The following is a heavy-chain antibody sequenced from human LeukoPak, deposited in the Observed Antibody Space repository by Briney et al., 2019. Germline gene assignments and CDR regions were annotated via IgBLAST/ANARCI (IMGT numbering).Heavy chain of an antibody. J-gene: IGHJ4*02. D-gene: IGHD2/OR15-2a*01. CDR2: IKEDGSEK. Sequence: GGSLRLSCAAPGFSFSGYWMTWVRQAPGKGLEWVANIKEDGSEKYYADFVKGRFTISRDNAKNSLDLQMNSLRAEDTAVYYCARRGSTDYWGQGTLVTVSS. CDR1: GFSFSGYW. CDR3: ARRGSTDY. V-gene: IGHV3-7*03.